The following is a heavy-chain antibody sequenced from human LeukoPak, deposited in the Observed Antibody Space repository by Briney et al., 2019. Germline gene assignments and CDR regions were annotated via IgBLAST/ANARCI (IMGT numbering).Heavy chain of an antibody. V-gene: IGHV3-21*01. CDR1: GFNFTIYS. CDR2: ISSASAYI. CDR3: AKDESRVRGIIRDAFDL. Sequence: GGSLRLSCAASGFNFTIYSMNWVRQAPEKGLEWVSSISSASAYIDYADSVKGRFTISRDNAKNSLYLQMNSLRAEDSALYYCAKDESRVRGIIRDAFDLWGQGTMVSVSS. J-gene: IGHJ3*01. D-gene: IGHD3-10*01.